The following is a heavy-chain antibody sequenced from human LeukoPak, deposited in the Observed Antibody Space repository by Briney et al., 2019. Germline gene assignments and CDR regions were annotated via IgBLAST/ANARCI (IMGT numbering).Heavy chain of an antibody. D-gene: IGHD1-26*01. CDR2: IYTSGST. CDR3: ASSTSGSYSEYYFDY. V-gene: IGHV4-4*07. J-gene: IGHJ4*02. Sequence: NPSETLSLTCTVSGGSISSYYWSWIRQPAGKGLEWIGRIYTSGSTNYNPSLKSRVTMSVDTSKNQFSLKLSSVTAADTAVYYCASSTSGSYSEYYFDYWGRGTLVTVSS. CDR1: GGSISSYY.